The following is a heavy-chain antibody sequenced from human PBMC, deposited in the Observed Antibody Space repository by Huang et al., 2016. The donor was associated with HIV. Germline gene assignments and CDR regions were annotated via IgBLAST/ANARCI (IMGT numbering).Heavy chain of an antibody. CDR1: GGTFSKYA. CDR2: IIPMFGTP. D-gene: IGHD4-17*01. CDR3: ARGQLGSYGDYDVLY. V-gene: IGHV1-69*01. Sequence: VKVSCKASGGTFSKYAISWVRQAPGQGLEWMGGIIPMFGTPKYARKFQGRVTITADDSTSTTYVEVSSLRSEDTALYYCARGQLGSYGDYDVLYWGQGTLVTVSS. J-gene: IGHJ4*02.